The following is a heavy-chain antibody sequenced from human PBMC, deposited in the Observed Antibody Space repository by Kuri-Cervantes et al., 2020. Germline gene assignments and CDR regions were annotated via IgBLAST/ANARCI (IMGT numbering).Heavy chain of an antibody. CDR3: AKGGVLLWFGDPDDYFDY. V-gene: IGHV3-23*01. CDR2: ISGSGGST. CDR1: GFTFSSYA. D-gene: IGHD3-10*01. Sequence: GESLKISCAASGFTFSSYAMSWVRQAPGKGLEWVSAISGSGGSTYYADSVKGRFTISRDNSKNTLYLQMNSLRAEDTAVYYCAKGGVLLWFGDPDDYFDYWGQGTLVTVSS. J-gene: IGHJ4*02.